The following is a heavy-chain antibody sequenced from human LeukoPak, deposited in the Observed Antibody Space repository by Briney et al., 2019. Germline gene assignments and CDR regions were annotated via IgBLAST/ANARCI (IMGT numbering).Heavy chain of an antibody. CDR3: AKRGVVIRVILVGFHKAAYYFDS. J-gene: IGHJ4*02. CDR2: IYDSGGST. D-gene: IGHD2-15*01. Sequence: GGSLRLSCAVSGFTLSNYGMSWVRQAPGKGLEWVAGIYDSGGSTSYADSVKGRFTISRDNPRNTLYLQMNSLSAEDTAVYFCAKRGVVIRVILVGFHKAAYYFDSWGQGALVTVSS. V-gene: IGHV3-23*01. CDR1: GFTLSNYG.